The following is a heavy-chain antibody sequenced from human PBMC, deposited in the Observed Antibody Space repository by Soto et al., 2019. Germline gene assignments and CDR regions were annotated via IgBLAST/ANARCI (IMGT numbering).Heavy chain of an antibody. CDR2: ISSSGYTI. J-gene: IGHJ3*02. V-gene: IGHV3-11*01. D-gene: IGHD2-21*01. CDR3: ARDLRRDTFQFDI. Sequence: GGSLRLSCAASTFTFSDYYMSWIRQAPGKGLEWVSYISSSGYTIYYANSVKGRFTISRDNAKNSLFLQMNSLRADDTAVYYCARDLRRDTFQFDIWGQGTMVTVSS. CDR1: TFTFSDYY.